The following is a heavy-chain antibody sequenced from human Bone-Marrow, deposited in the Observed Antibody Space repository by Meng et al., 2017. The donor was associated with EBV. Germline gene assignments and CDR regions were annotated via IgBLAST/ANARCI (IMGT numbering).Heavy chain of an antibody. CDR1: GYTFSSFT. CDR2: IHGYSANT. J-gene: IGHJ4*02. Sequence: QIQLVQSGGEVQKPVASVRVSCQTSGYTFSSFTLNWVRQVPGQGFEWVGWIHGYSANTHYAQKFHGRVNMSTDTSTDTSYMELKNLRPDDTAIYYCVRFSNYVLDHWGQGTLVTVSS. V-gene: IGHV1-18*01. CDR3: VRFSNYVLDH. D-gene: IGHD3-10*01.